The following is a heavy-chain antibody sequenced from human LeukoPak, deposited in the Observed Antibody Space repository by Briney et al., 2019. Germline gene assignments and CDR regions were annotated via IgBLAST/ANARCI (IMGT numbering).Heavy chain of an antibody. D-gene: IGHD6-25*01. J-gene: IGHJ4*02. V-gene: IGHV3-21*01. Sequence: PGGSLRLSCEASGFIFTTYSMTWVRQAPGKGLEWVSIISSGSSAIFSADALKGRFTISRDNAKNSLYLQMNSLRAEDTAVYYCARVLEAASFDYWGQGILVTVSS. CDR3: ARVLEAASFDY. CDR2: ISSGSSAI. CDR1: GFIFTTYS.